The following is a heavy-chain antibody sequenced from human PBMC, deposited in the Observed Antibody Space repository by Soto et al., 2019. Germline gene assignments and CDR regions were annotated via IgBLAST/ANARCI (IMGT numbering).Heavy chain of an antibody. J-gene: IGHJ6*02. CDR1: AFSFSHYA. D-gene: IGHD2-15*01. CDR3: ARAGYCSGGRCYSPYYYYYGMDV. Sequence: PGGSLRLSCGASAFSFSHYAMHWVRQAPGKGLECVAVISYDGNIKRYADSVKGRFTISRDNSENTLYLQMNSLRPEDTAVYYCARAGYCSGGRCYSPYYYYYGMDVWGQGTTVTSP. V-gene: IGHV3-30-3*01. CDR2: ISYDGNIK.